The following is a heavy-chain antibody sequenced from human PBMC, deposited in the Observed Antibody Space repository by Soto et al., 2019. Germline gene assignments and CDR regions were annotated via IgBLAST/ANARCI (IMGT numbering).Heavy chain of an antibody. CDR2: INVDGTET. V-gene: IGHV3-74*01. J-gene: IGHJ6*02. CDR3: ARDKEVLLTNYGMAV. Sequence: GGSLRLSCTAPRFTFGSYWMHWVRQAPGKGLVWVSDINVDGTETWYADSVKGRFTISRDNDKKTLYLHMTGLRVDDTGVYYCARDKEVLLTNYGMAVWGHGTTGTVS. CDR1: RFTFGSYW.